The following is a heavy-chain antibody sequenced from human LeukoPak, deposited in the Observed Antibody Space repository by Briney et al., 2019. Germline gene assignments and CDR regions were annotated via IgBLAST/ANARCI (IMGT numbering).Heavy chain of an antibody. D-gene: IGHD3-10*01. CDR2: INWNGGRT. V-gene: IGHV3-20*04. Sequence: GGSLRLSCAASGFTFDDYGMSWVRQAPGKGLEWVSGINWNGGRTGYADSVKGRSTISRDNAKNSLYLQMNSLRAEDTALYYCARGYGSGSYLYWGQGTLVSVSS. CDR3: ARGYGSGSYLY. CDR1: GFTFDDYG. J-gene: IGHJ4*02.